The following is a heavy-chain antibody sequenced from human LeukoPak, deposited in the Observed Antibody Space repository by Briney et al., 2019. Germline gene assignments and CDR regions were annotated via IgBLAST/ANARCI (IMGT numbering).Heavy chain of an antibody. CDR1: GCTFSSYG. D-gene: IGHD1-26*01. V-gene: IGHV3-23*01. J-gene: IGHJ6*03. CDR3: AKAGWELLNYMDV. Sequence: PGGSLRLSCAASGCTFSSYGMSWVRQAPGKGLEWVSAISGSGGSTYYADSVKGRFTISRDNSKNTLYLQMNSLRAEDTAVYYCAKAGWELLNYMDVWGKGTTVTVSS. CDR2: ISGSGGST.